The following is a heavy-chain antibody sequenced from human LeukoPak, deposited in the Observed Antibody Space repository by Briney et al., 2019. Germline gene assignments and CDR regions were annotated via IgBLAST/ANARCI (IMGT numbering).Heavy chain of an antibody. J-gene: IGHJ6*02. CDR3: ARSRKTTVTTTSGPKSYYYGMDV. Sequence: GGSLRPSCAASGFTFSSYEMNWVRQAPGKGLEWVSYISSSGSTIYYADSVKGRFTISRDNAKNSLYLQMNSLRAEDTAVYYCARSRKTTVTTTSGPKSYYYGMDVWGQGTTVTVSS. CDR1: GFTFSSYE. V-gene: IGHV3-48*03. CDR2: ISSSGSTI. D-gene: IGHD4-17*01.